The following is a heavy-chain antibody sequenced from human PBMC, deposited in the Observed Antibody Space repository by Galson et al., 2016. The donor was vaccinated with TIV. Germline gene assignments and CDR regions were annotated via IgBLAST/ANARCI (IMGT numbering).Heavy chain of an antibody. CDR2: IGGSGGSP. CDR1: GFTFSAYA. V-gene: IGHV3-23*01. J-gene: IGHJ4*02. CDR3: AKDRQWIPSTLDH. D-gene: IGHD5-18*01. Sequence: SLRLSCAASGFTFSAYAMNWVRQAPGKGLEWVSSIGGSGGSPYYADSVKGRFTISRDSSKNTVFLQMNSLRAEDTAIYYCAKDRQWIPSTLDHWGQGTLVTVSS.